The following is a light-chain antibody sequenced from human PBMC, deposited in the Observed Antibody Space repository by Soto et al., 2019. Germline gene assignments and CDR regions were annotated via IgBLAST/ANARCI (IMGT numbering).Light chain of an antibody. Sequence: DIQMTQSPSTLSAFLGDRVTITCRASQSINNCLAWYQQKPGEAPKLLIYDASSLQSGVPSRFSGSGSGTDFTLTISSLQPDDFATYYCHQYNSDYTFGQGTRLEV. CDR2: DAS. V-gene: IGKV1-5*01. J-gene: IGKJ2*01. CDR1: QSINNC. CDR3: HQYNSDYT.